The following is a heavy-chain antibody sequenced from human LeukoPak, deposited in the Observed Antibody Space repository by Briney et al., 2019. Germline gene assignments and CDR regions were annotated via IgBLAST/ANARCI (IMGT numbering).Heavy chain of an antibody. Sequence: GGSLRLPCAVSGFTFSTYGMSWVRQAPGKGLEWASAISPSGHSTYYADSVKGRFTISRDNSKNTLYLEMNSLRAEDTGVYYCAKESEHYGSPPNYWGQGSLITVSS. J-gene: IGHJ4*02. CDR2: ISPSGHST. CDR3: AKESEHYGSPPNY. V-gene: IGHV3-23*01. CDR1: GFTFSTYG. D-gene: IGHD3-16*01.